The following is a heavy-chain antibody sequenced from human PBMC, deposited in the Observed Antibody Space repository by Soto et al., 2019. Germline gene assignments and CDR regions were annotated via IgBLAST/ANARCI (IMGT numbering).Heavy chain of an antibody. V-gene: IGHV4-39*01. CDR1: GSSISSSSYY. CDR3: ARLPGITTLRRDY. CDR2: IYYTGST. D-gene: IGHD3-3*01. J-gene: IGHJ4*02. Sequence: QLQLQESGPGLVKPSETLSLTCTVSGSSISSSSYYWGWIRQPPGKGLEWIGSIYYTGSTYYTPSLESRVTISVDTSKNQFSLKLSSVTAADTAVFYCARLPGITTLRRDYWGQGTLVTVSS.